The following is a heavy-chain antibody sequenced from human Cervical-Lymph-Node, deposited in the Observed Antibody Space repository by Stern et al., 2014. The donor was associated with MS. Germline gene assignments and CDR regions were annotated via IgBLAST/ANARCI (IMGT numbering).Heavy chain of an antibody. CDR3: VRERSSRGFDY. CDR2: IAYDVNSK. V-gene: IGHV3-30-3*01. D-gene: IGHD5/OR15-5a*01. CDR1: GFTFTSYA. J-gene: IGHJ4*02. Sequence: VQLVQSGGGVVQPGRALRVYCATAGFTFTSYAMNWVRQAPGTGLEWVAVIAYDVNSKYYADSVMGRFTSSRENSKITLYLQMSSLRAEDTAVYYCVRERSSRGFDYWGQGSLVTVSS.